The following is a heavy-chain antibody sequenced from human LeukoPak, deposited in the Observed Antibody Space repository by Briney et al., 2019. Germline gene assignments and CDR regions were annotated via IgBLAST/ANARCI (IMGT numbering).Heavy chain of an antibody. CDR1: GYTFTAYY. CDR3: AIAGDNANLA. Sequence: ASVKVSYNPSGYTFTAYYMHWVRQAPGQGLEWMGWINPNSGGTNYAQDFHGRVTMTRDTSISTAYMELSRLRSDDTAVYYCAIAGDNANLAWGQGTLVTVSS. V-gene: IGHV1-2*02. D-gene: IGHD2-21*01. J-gene: IGHJ5*02. CDR2: INPNSGGT.